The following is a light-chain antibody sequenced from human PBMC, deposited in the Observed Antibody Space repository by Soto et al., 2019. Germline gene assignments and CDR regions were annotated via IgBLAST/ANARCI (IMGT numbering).Light chain of an antibody. J-gene: IGKJ3*01. CDR1: QSISNY. CDR3: QQSYSTPFP. V-gene: IGKV1-39*01. Sequence: DIQMTQSPSSLSASVGDRLTITCRASQSISNYVNWYQQKPGRAPKLLIYAASGLQGGVPSRFSGSASGTDFTLTIASLQPEDFATYYCQQSYSTPFPFGPGTKVDL. CDR2: AAS.